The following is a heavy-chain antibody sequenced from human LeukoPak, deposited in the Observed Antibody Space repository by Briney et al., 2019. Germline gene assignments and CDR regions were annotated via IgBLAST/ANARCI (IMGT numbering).Heavy chain of an antibody. CDR1: GFTFSSYI. V-gene: IGHV3-21*01. J-gene: IGHJ4*02. CDR3: ARDSSGWYGFDY. D-gene: IGHD6-19*01. Sequence: GGSLRLSCAASGFTFSSYIMNWVRQAPGKGLEWVSSISSSSSYIYYADSVKGRFTISRDNAKNSLYLQMNSLRAEDTAVYYCARDSSGWYGFDYWGQGTLVTVSS. CDR2: ISSSSSYI.